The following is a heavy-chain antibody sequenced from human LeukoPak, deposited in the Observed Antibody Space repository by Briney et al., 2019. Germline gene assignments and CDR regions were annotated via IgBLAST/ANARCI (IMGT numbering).Heavy chain of an antibody. CDR1: GGTFSSYA. V-gene: IGHV1-69*05. CDR2: IIPIFGTA. J-gene: IGHJ4*02. CDR3: ARDRDYGDYAVSLDY. Sequence: ASVKVSCKASGGTFSSYAISWVRQAPGQGLERMGGIIPIFGTANYAQKFQGRVTITTDESTSTAYMELSSLRSEDTAVYYCARDRDYGDYAVSLDYWGQGTLVTVSS. D-gene: IGHD4-17*01.